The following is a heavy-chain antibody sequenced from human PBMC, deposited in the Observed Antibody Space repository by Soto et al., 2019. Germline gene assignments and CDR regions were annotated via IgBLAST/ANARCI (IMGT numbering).Heavy chain of an antibody. V-gene: IGHV1-69*12. J-gene: IGHJ2*01. CDR2: VISTFGTA. Sequence: QVQLVQSGAEVKKPGSSVKVSCKASGGTFSTYTINWVRQAPGQGLEWMGGVISTFGTANYGHNFQDRVTITADEYTGTAYMDRSSLRFEDTAVYYCARVTDWYFDLWGRGTLVTVSS. CDR3: ARVTDWYFDL. D-gene: IGHD4-4*01. CDR1: GGTFSTYT.